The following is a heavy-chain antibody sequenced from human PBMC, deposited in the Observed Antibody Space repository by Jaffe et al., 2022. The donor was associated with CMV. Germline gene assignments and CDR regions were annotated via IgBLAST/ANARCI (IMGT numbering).Heavy chain of an antibody. CDR1: GFTFSGSA. CDR3: TRRPEPVRYNWNDEGGDYYYMDV. D-gene: IGHD1-1*01. V-gene: IGHV3-73*01. CDR2: IRSKANSYAT. Sequence: EVQLVESGGGLVQPGGSLKLSCAASGFTFSGSAMHWVRQASGKGLEWVGRIRSKANSYATAYAASVKGRFTISRDDSKNTAYLQMNSLKTEDTAVYYCTRRPEPVRYNWNDEGGDYYYMDVWGKGTTVTVSS. J-gene: IGHJ6*03.